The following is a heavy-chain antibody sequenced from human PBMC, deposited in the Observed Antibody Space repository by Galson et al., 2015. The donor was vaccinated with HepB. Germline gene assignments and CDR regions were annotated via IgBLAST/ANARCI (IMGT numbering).Heavy chain of an antibody. V-gene: IGHV1-2*02. CDR2: INPNSGGT. J-gene: IGHJ6*03. CDR1: GYTFTGYY. D-gene: IGHD2-2*01. CDR3: ARLGRYCSSTSCPEYYYYYMDV. Sequence: CKASGYTFTGYYMHWVRQAPGQGLEWMGWINPNSGGTNYAQKFQGRVTMTRDTSISTAYMELSRLRSDDTAVYYCARLGRYCSSTSCPEYYYYYMDVWGKGTTVTVSS.